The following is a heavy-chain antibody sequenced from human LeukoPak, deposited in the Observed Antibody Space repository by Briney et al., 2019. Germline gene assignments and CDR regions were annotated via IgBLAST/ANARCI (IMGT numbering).Heavy chain of an antibody. Sequence: PGGSLRLSCAASGFTFSSYGMHWARQAPGKGLEWVAVISYDGSNKYYADSVKGRFTISRDNSKNTLYLQMNSLRAEDTAVYYCAMGTGDAFDIWGQGTMVTVSS. CDR2: ISYDGSNK. V-gene: IGHV3-30*03. J-gene: IGHJ3*02. CDR3: AMGTGDAFDI. CDR1: GFTFSSYG.